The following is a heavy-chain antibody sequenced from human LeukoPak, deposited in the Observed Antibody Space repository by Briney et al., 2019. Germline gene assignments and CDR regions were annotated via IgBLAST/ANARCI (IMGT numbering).Heavy chain of an antibody. J-gene: IGHJ4*02. CDR3: ARSPPKNDY. Sequence: GGSLRLSCAASGFTFSSYSMNWVRQAPGKWLEWISYISSSSSIIYYADSVKGRFTTSRDNAKSSLYLQMNSLRDEDTAEYYCARSPPKNDYWGQGALVTVSS. CDR1: GFTFSSYS. V-gene: IGHV3-48*02. CDR2: ISSSSSII.